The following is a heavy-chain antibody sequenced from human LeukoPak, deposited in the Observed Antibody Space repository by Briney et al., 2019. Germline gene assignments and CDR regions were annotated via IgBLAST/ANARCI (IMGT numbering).Heavy chain of an antibody. CDR2: IYYSGST. CDR1: GGSISSGDYY. V-gene: IGHV4-30-4*08. J-gene: IGHJ4*02. Sequence: TSETLSLTCTVSGGSISSGDYYWSWIRQPPGKGLEWIGYIYYSGSTYYNPSLKSRVTISVDTSKNQFSLKLSSVTAADTAVYYCARGDHAFYDYPFIWGQGTLVTVSS. CDR3: ARGDHAFYDYPFI. D-gene: IGHD2/OR15-2a*01.